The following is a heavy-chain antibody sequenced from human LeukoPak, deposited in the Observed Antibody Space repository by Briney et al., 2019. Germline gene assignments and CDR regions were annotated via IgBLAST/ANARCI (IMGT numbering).Heavy chain of an antibody. CDR3: ARAYSSGWYEDYFDY. J-gene: IGHJ4*02. CDR1: GCSISSGDYY. CDR2: IYYSGST. Sequence: SETLSLTCTVSGCSISSGDYYWSWIRQPQGKGLEWIGYIYYSGSTYYNPSLKSRVTIPVDTSKNQFSLKLSSVTAADTAVYYCARAYSSGWYEDYFDYWGQGTLVTVSS. D-gene: IGHD6-19*01. V-gene: IGHV4-30-4*01.